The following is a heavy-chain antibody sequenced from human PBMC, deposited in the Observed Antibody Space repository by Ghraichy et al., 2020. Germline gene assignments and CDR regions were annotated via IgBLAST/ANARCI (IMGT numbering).Heavy chain of an antibody. V-gene: IGHV1-2*02. CDR3: ARDGYDYVWGSYDFGWFDP. J-gene: IGHJ5*02. Sequence: ASVKVSCKASGYTFTGYYMHWVRQAPGQGLEWMGWINPNSGGTNYAQKFQGRVTMTRDTSISTAYMELSRLRSDDTAVYYCARDGYDYVWGSYDFGWFDPWGQGTLVTVSS. D-gene: IGHD3-16*01. CDR1: GYTFTGYY. CDR2: INPNSGGT.